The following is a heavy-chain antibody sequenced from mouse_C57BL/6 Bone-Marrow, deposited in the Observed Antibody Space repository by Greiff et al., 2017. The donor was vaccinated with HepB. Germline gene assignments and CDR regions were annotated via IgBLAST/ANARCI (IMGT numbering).Heavy chain of an antibody. Sequence: EVKLVESGEGLVKPGGSLKLSCAASGFTFSSYALSWVRQTPEKRLEWVAYISSGGDYIYYADTVKGRFTISRDNARNTLYLQMSSLKSEDTAMYYCTVITTVVAEAMDYWGRGTSVTVSS. V-gene: IGHV5-9-1*02. CDR3: TVITTVVAEAMDY. J-gene: IGHJ4*01. D-gene: IGHD1-1*01. CDR2: ISSGGDYI. CDR1: GFTFSSYA.